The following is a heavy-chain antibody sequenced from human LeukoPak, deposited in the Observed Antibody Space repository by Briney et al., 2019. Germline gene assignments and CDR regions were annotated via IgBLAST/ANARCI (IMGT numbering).Heavy chain of an antibody. CDR1: GLTVSSTY. CDR2: IYSGGDT. D-gene: IGHD3-22*01. V-gene: IGHV3-53*01. J-gene: IGHJ4*02. Sequence: GGSLRLSCAASGLTVSSTYMSWVRQAPGKGLEWVSVIYSGGDTYYADSVKGRFTISRDNSKNTLYLQMNSLRAEDTAVYYCAKNPYYYDSSGYNLFWGQGTLVTVSS. CDR3: AKNPYYYDSSGYNLF.